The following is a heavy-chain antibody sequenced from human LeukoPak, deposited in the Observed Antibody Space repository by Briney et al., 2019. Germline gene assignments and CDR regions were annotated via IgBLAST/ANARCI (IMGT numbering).Heavy chain of an antibody. V-gene: IGHV3-23*01. D-gene: IGHD6-13*01. Sequence: GGSLRLSCAAPGFTFSSYAMSWVRQAPGKGLEWVSAISVSGGSTYYADSVKGRFTISRDNSKNTLYMQMNSLRDEDTAVYYCAKDRGYSSSWYARDAFDIWGQGTMVTVSS. CDR3: AKDRGYSSSWYARDAFDI. CDR1: GFTFSSYA. CDR2: ISVSGGST. J-gene: IGHJ3*02.